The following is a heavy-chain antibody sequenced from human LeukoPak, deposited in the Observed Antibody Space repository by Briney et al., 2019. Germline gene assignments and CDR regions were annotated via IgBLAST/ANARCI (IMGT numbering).Heavy chain of an antibody. CDR2: IIPIFGIA. J-gene: IGHJ3*02. CDR3: ASNVVSAFDI. Sequence: SVKVSCKASGGTFSSYAISWVRQAPGQGLEWMGRIIPIFGIANYAQKFQGRVTTTADKSTSTAYMELSSLRSEDTAVYYCASNVVSAFDIWGQGTMVTVSS. D-gene: IGHD2-15*01. V-gene: IGHV1-69*04. CDR1: GGTFSSYA.